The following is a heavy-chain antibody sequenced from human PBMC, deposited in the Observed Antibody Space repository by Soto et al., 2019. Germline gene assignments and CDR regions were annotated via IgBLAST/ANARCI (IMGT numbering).Heavy chain of an antibody. CDR1: GFTFDDYA. CDR2: ISWNSGSI. Sequence: LRLSCAASGFTFDDYAMHWVRQAPGKGLEWVSGISWNSGSIGYADSVKGRFTISRDNAKNSLYLQMNSLRAEDTALYYCAKDVGDIVVVPAXWGQGTMVTVSS. J-gene: IGHJ3*01. V-gene: IGHV3-9*01. CDR3: AKDVGDIVVVPAX. D-gene: IGHD2-2*01.